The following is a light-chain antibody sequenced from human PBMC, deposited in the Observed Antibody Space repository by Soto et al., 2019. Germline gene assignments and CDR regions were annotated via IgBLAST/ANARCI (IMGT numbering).Light chain of an antibody. Sequence: IVMTQSPATLSVSPGERATLSCRASQSVSSNLAWYQQKPGQAPRPLIYGASTRATGIPARFSGSGSGTEFTLTISSLQSEDFAVYYCQQYNNWPPLTFGGGTKVAIK. CDR1: QSVSSN. CDR3: QQYNNWPPLT. J-gene: IGKJ4*02. CDR2: GAS. V-gene: IGKV3-15*01.